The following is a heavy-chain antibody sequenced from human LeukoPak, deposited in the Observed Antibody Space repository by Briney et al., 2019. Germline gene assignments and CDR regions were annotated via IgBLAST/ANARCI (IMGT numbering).Heavy chain of an antibody. D-gene: IGHD3-16*02. Sequence: GASVKVSCKASGYTFTGYGISWVRQAPGQGLEWMGWISAYNGNTNYAQKLQGRVTMTTDTSTSTAYMELRSLRSDDTAVYYCARGDYVWGSYRYKAFDYWGQGTLVTVSS. CDR3: ARGDYVWGSYRYKAFDY. V-gene: IGHV1-18*01. J-gene: IGHJ4*02. CDR2: ISAYNGNT. CDR1: GYTFTGYG.